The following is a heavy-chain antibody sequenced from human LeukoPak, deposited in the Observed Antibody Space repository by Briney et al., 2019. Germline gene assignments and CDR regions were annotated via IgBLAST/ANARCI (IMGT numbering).Heavy chain of an antibody. J-gene: IGHJ4*02. D-gene: IGHD6-13*01. V-gene: IGHV4-4*02. CDR2: IYHSGST. Sequence: SETLSLTCAVSGGSISSSNWWSWVRQPPGKGLECIGEIYHSGSTNYNPSLKSRVTISVDKSKNQFSLKLSSVTAADTAVYYCARGRYVTTRGGAAAGFLDYWGQGTLVTVST. CDR3: ARGRYVTTRGGAAAGFLDY. CDR1: GGSISSSNW.